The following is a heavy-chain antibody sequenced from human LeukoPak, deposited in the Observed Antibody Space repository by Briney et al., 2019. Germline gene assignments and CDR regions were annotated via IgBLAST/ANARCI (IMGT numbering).Heavy chain of an antibody. CDR2: RNEDGKKK. CDR1: GFTFRRYW. V-gene: IGHV3-7*04. CDR3: ARGCTSSSCYDY. D-gene: IGHD2-2*01. Sequence: PGGSLRLSCTASGFTFRRYWMGWVRQAPGKGLEGGANRNEDGKKKYYVDSVKGRFTISRDNSKNSLYLQMNRLRVEDTAVYYCARGCTSSSCYDYWGQGTLVTVSS. J-gene: IGHJ4*02.